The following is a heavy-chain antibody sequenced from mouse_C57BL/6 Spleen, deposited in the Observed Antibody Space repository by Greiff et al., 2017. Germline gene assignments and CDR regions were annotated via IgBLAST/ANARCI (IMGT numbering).Heavy chain of an antibody. CDR1: GYTFTSYW. CDR3: ARGGMVTTRYDFDY. V-gene: IGHV1-64*01. J-gene: IGHJ2*01. Sequence: QVQLQQPGAELVKPGASVKLSCKASGYTFTSYWMHWVKQRPGQGLEWIGMIHPNSGSTNYNEKFKSKATLTVAKSSSTAYMQLSSLTSEDSAVYYCARGGMVTTRYDFDYWGQGTTLTVSS. CDR2: IHPNSGST. D-gene: IGHD2-2*01.